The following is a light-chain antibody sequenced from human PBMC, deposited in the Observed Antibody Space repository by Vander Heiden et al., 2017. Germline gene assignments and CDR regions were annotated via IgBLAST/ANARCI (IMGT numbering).Light chain of an antibody. CDR2: DNN. J-gene: IGLJ2*01. CDR1: SSKLGNSY. V-gene: IGLV1-51*01. CDR3: GTWDSSLSSFVV. Sequence: SVLTQPPSVSAAPGQKVTLSYSGCSSKLGNSYVAWYQQLPGTAPKLRIYDNNKRPSGMPERFSGSKSGTSATLGITGLQTGDEADYYCGTWDSSLSSFVVFGGGTKLTVL.